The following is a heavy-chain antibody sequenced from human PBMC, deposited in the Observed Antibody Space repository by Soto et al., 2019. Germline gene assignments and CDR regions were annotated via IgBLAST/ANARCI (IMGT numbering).Heavy chain of an antibody. CDR1: GFTFSSYA. Sequence: PGGSLRLSCAASGFTFSSYAMIWVRQAPGKGLEWVSAISGSGGSTYYADSVKGRFTISRDNSKNTLYLQMNSLRAEDTAVYYCAKDWFEYYASSGYTPIDYWGQGTLVTV. D-gene: IGHD3-22*01. V-gene: IGHV3-23*01. CDR2: ISGSGGST. CDR3: AKDWFEYYASSGYTPIDY. J-gene: IGHJ4*02.